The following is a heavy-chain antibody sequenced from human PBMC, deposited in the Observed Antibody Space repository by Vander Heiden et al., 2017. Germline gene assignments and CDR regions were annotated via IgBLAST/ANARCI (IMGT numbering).Heavy chain of an antibody. V-gene: IGHV3-21*01. D-gene: IGHD3-22*01. J-gene: IGHJ4*02. CDR3: ARGEYYYDSSGLDY. CDR1: GFTLSSYS. CDR2: ISSSSSYI. Sequence: EVQLVESGGGLFKPGGSLRLSCAASGFTLSSYSMNWVRQAPGKGLEWVSSISSSSSYIYYADSVKGRFTISRDNAKNSLYLQMNSLRAEDTAVYYCARGEYYYDSSGLDYWGQGTLVTVSS.